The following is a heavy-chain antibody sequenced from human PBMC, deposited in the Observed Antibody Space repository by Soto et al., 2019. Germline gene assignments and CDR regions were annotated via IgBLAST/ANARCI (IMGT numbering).Heavy chain of an antibody. J-gene: IGHJ4*02. Sequence: GGSLRLSCAASGFTFSDYYMTWFRQAPGKGLEWVSYISSSGSTIYYADSVKGRFTISRDNAKNSLYLQMNSLRAEDTAVYYCAISSNTYYHFWSGYFHWGQGTLVTVSS. CDR2: ISSSGSTI. D-gene: IGHD3-3*02. CDR1: GFTFSDYY. CDR3: AISSNTYYHFWSGYFH. V-gene: IGHV3-11*01.